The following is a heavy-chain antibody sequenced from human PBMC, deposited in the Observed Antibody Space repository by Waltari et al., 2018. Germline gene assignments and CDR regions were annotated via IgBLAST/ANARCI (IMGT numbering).Heavy chain of an antibody. J-gene: IGHJ3*02. V-gene: IGHV4-38-2*01. Sequence: QVQLQESGPGLVKPSETLSLTCAVSGYSISSGYYWGWIRQPPGKGLEWIGSIYHSGSTYYTPSLKSRVTISVDTSKNQFSLKLSSVTAADTAVYYCARFPNSRNAFDIWGQGTMVTVSS. CDR2: IYHSGST. CDR1: GYSISSGYY. D-gene: IGHD1-1*01. CDR3: ARFPNSRNAFDI.